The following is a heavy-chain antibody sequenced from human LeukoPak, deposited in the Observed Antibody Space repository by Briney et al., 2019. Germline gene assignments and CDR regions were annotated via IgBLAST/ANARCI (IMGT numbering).Heavy chain of an antibody. Sequence: GGSLRLSCAPSGFTFSSCGMHWVRQSPAKGLEWVAYIRYDGSDKYYIDSVKGRFTIARDNPKETLYLQMTSLSHDDTAVYFCVKDVGVGASYFDNWGQGTLVAVSS. J-gene: IGHJ4*02. D-gene: IGHD1-26*01. CDR3: VKDVGVGASYFDN. CDR1: GFTFSSCG. CDR2: IRYDGSDK. V-gene: IGHV3-30*02.